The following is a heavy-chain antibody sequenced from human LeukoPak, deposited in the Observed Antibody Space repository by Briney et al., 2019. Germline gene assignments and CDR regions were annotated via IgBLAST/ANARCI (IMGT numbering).Heavy chain of an antibody. D-gene: IGHD3-9*01. Sequence: PGGSLRLSCAASGFTVSSNYMSWVRQAPGKGLEWVSVIDSGGSTYYADSVKGRFTISRDNSKNTLYLQMNSLRAEDTAVYYCARGVRYFDWLLPPLDDWGQGTLVTVSS. J-gene: IGHJ4*02. CDR3: ARGVRYFDWLLPPLDD. V-gene: IGHV3-66*02. CDR2: IDSGGST. CDR1: GFTVSSNY.